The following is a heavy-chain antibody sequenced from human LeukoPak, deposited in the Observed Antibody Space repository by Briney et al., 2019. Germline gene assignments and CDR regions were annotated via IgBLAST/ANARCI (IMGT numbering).Heavy chain of an antibody. J-gene: IGHJ4*02. D-gene: IGHD5/OR15-5a*01. CDR2: TSGDGITT. CDR1: GFTFHNYA. V-gene: IGHV3-43*02. Sequence: GGSLRLSCAASGFTFHNYAIHWLRQAPGKGLEWVSLTSGDGITTYFADSVKGRFTISRDNSKSSLFLQMNSLRTEDTALYYCARDHVYGGADYWGQGTLVTVSS. CDR3: ARDHVYGGADY.